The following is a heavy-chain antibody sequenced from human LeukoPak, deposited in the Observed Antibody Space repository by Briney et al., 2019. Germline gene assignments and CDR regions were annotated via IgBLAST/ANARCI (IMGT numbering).Heavy chain of an antibody. CDR1: GFTFSSYA. J-gene: IGHJ3*02. CDR2: ISGSGGST. CDR3: AKDRRVGATRPDAFDI. D-gene: IGHD1-26*01. Sequence: XXSLRLSCAASGFTFSSYAMSWVRQAPGKGLEWVSAISGSGGSTYYADSVKGRFTISRDNSKNTLYMQMNSLRAEDTAVYYCAKDRRVGATRPDAFDIWGQGTMVTVSS. V-gene: IGHV3-23*01.